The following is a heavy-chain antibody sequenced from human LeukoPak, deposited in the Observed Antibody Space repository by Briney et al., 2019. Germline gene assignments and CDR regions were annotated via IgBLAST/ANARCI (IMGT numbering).Heavy chain of an antibody. CDR1: GFTFSRYW. D-gene: IGHD3-10*01. CDR3: AKGGRITMLRGVQRDHYFDY. J-gene: IGHJ4*02. CDR2: IRYDGSNR. V-gene: IGHV3-30*02. Sequence: PGGSLRLSCEVSGFTFSRYWVTWVRQAPGKGLEWVAYIRYDGSNRHYADSVKGRFTISRDNSKNTLYLQMNSLRVEDTAVYYCAKGGRITMLRGVQRDHYFDYWGQGTLVTVSS.